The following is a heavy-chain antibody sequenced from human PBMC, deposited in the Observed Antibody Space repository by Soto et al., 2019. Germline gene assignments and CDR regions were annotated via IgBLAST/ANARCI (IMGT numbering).Heavy chain of an antibody. V-gene: IGHV3-48*01. D-gene: IGHD2-2*01. Sequence: GGSLRLSCAASGFTFSSYSMNWVRQAPGKGLEWVSYISSSSTIYYADSVKGRFTISRDNAKNSLYLQMNSLRAEDTAVYYCARDSRLLVVPAEDAFDIWGQGTMVTVSS. CDR3: ARDSRLLVVPAEDAFDI. CDR1: GFTFSSYS. CDR2: ISSSSTI. J-gene: IGHJ3*02.